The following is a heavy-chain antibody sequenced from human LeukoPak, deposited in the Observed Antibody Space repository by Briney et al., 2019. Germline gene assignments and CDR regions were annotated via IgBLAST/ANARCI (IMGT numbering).Heavy chain of an antibody. CDR2: INPNSGGT. Sequence: ASVKVSCKGSGYTFSDNDMHWVRQAPGQGLEWMGWINPNSGGTHSAQRFQGRVTMTRDTSISTAYMELSRLRSDDTAVYSCARELRIGPAFDPWGQGTLGTVSS. V-gene: IGHV1-2*02. D-gene: IGHD3-9*01. CDR1: GYTFSDND. J-gene: IGHJ5*02. CDR3: ARELRIGPAFDP.